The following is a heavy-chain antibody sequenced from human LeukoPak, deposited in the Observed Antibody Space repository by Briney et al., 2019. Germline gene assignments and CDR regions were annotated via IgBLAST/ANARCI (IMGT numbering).Heavy chain of an antibody. Sequence: GGSLRLSCAAPGFTFSSYWMHWVRQVPGKGLVWVARINPGGSSITYVDSVKGRFTISRDNAKNTLYLQMDSLRAEDTGVYYCARSNQADDYWGQGTLVTVSS. CDR3: ARSNQADDY. CDR1: GFTFSSYW. CDR2: INPGGSSI. J-gene: IGHJ4*02. D-gene: IGHD1-14*01. V-gene: IGHV3-74*01.